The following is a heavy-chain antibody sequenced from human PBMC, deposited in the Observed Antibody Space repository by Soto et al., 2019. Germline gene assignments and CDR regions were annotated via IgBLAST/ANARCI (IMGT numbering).Heavy chain of an antibody. D-gene: IGHD6-19*01. Sequence: QVQLVESGGGVVQPERSLRLSCAASGFTFSSYAMHWVRQAPGKGLEWVAVISYDGSNKYYADSVKGRFTISRDNSKNSLYLQMSSLRAEDTAVYYCARGGSSGYYFFDYWGQGTLVTVSS. CDR3: ARGGSSGYYFFDY. CDR1: GFTFSSYA. V-gene: IGHV3-30-3*01. J-gene: IGHJ4*02. CDR2: ISYDGSNK.